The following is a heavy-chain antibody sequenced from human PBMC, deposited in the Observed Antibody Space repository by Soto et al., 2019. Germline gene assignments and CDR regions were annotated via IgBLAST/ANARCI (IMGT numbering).Heavy chain of an antibody. CDR2: IYYTGST. CDR3: ATSLVTSRTRVDY. J-gene: IGHJ4*02. V-gene: IGHV4-31*03. Sequence: TLSLTCTVSGGSIYTGGFYWSWIRQLPGKGLEWLGYIYYTGSTQYTPSLKSRLTISTDTSDNQFSLRLTSVTAADTAVYYCATSLVTSRTRVDYWGQGTLVTVSS. D-gene: IGHD1-26*01. CDR1: GGSIYTGGFY.